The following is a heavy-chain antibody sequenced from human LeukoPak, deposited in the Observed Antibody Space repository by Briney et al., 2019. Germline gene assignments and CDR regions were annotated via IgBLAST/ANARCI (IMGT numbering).Heavy chain of an antibody. D-gene: IGHD1-26*01. CDR2: ITSSSSYI. CDR3: ATFPSGSWSAY. Sequence: GGSLRLSCAASGFTFSRYSMNWVRQAPGKGLEWVSSITSSSSYIYYADSLKGRFTISRDNAKNSLYLQMNSLRAEDTAVYYCATFPSGSWSAYWGQGTLVTVSS. CDR1: GFTFSRYS. J-gene: IGHJ4*02. V-gene: IGHV3-21*01.